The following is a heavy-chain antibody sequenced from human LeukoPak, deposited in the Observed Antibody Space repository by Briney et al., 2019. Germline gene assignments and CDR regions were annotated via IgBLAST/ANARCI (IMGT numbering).Heavy chain of an antibody. V-gene: IGHV3-23*01. CDR3: AKFPRAGGYSYGYYFDY. J-gene: IGHJ4*02. CDR1: GFTFSSYA. D-gene: IGHD5-18*01. Sequence: GGSLRLSCAASGFTFSSYAMSWVRQAPGKGLEWVSVISGSGGSTYYADSVKGRFTISRDNSKNTLYLQMNSLRAEDTAVYYCAKFPRAGGYSYGYYFDYWGQGTLVTVSS. CDR2: ISGSGGST.